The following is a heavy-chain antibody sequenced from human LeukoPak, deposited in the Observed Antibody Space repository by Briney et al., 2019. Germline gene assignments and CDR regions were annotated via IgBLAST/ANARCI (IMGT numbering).Heavy chain of an antibody. CDR3: ARGSRGYSYGRPSPGLNWFDP. J-gene: IGHJ5*02. Sequence: NSSETLSPTCAVYGGSFSGYYWSWIRQPPGKGLEWIGEINHSGSTNYNPSLKSRVTISVDTSKNQFSLKLSSVTAADTAVYYCARGSRGYSYGRPSPGLNWFDPWGQGTLVTVSS. CDR1: GGSFSGYY. D-gene: IGHD5-18*01. CDR2: INHSGST. V-gene: IGHV4-34*01.